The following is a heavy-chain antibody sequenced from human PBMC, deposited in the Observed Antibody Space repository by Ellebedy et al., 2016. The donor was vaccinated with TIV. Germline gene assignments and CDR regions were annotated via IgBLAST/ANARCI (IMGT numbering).Heavy chain of an antibody. CDR2: LFRGDSA. CDR1: GITVRSHY. V-gene: IGHV3-53*01. D-gene: IGHD4-17*01. CDR3: ARVSRNYGDYVFAFDL. Sequence: GESLKISCAASGITVRSHYMTWVRQAPGKGLKWVSALFRGDSAYYADSVKGRFTISRDKSKNTLYLQMNSLRPDDTAVYYCARVSRNYGDYVFAFDLWGQGTMVTVSS. J-gene: IGHJ3*01.